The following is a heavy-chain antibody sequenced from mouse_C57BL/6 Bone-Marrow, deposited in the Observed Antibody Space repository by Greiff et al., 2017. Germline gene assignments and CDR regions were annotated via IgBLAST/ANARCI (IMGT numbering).Heavy chain of an antibody. CDR2: LSSGGSYT. CDR1: GFPFSSYG. V-gene: IGHV5-6*01. CDR3: ARQIYYDYDPLAY. D-gene: IGHD2-4*01. J-gene: IGHJ3*01. Sequence: EVKVVASGGDLVKPGGSLTLSCAASGFPFSSYGMSWVRPTPDTRLEWVATLSSGGSYTYYPASVKGRFPISRDNAKNTLYLQMSSLTSADTAMXYCARQIYYDYDPLAYWGQGTLVTVSA.